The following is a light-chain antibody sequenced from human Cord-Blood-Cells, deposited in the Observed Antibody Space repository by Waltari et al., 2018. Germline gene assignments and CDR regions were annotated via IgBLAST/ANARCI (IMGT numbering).Light chain of an antibody. Sequence: EIVLTQSPGNLSLSPGERANLSCRASQSVSSSYLAWYQQKPGQAPRLLIYVASSRATGIPDRFSGSGSGTDFTLTISRLEPEDFAVYYCQQYGSSPYTFGQGTKLEIK. CDR2: VAS. CDR3: QQYGSSPYT. CDR1: QSVSSSY. V-gene: IGKV3-20*01. J-gene: IGKJ2*01.